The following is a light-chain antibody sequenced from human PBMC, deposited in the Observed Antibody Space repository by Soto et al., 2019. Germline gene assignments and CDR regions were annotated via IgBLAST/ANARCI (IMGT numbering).Light chain of an antibody. Sequence: EIVLTQSPATLSLSPGERATLSCRASQSVSRYLAWYQQKPGQAPRLLIYDASNRATGIPARFSGSGSGTGFTLTISSLEPEDFAVYYCQQRSNWPPYTFGQGTKLELK. CDR2: DAS. CDR1: QSVSRY. J-gene: IGKJ2*01. V-gene: IGKV3-11*01. CDR3: QQRSNWPPYT.